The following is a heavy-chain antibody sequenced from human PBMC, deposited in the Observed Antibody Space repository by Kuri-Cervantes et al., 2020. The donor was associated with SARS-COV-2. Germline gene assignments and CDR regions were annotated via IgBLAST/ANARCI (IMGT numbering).Heavy chain of an antibody. V-gene: IGHV1-18*04. CDR2: ISAYNGNT. J-gene: IGHJ6*02. CDR1: GYTFTSYG. CDR3: ARRIAAAGYYYYYGMDV. Sequence: ATVKVSCKASGYTFTSYGISWVRQPPGQGLEWMGWISAYNGNTNYAQKLQGRVTMTTDTSTSTAYMELRSLRSDDTAVYYCARRIAAAGYYYYYGMDVWGQGTTVTVSS. D-gene: IGHD6-13*01.